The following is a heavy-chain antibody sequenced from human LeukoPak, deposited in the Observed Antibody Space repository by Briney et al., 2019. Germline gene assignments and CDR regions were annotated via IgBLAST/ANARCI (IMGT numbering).Heavy chain of an antibody. D-gene: IGHD2/OR15-2a*01. J-gene: IGHJ4*02. CDR3: ASYPTSNSTPPFDN. CDR2: INPNNGDT. Sequence: ASVKVSRKASGYTFTAQYVHWVRQAPGQGLEWMGWINPNNGDTKYAQRFLGRVTMTRDTSTTTAYMELSSLRSDDTAVYFCASYPTSNSTPPFDNWGQGTLVTVSS. CDR1: GYTFTAQY. V-gene: IGHV1-2*02.